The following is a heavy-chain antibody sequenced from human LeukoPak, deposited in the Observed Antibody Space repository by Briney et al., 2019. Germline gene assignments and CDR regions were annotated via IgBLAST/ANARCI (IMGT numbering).Heavy chain of an antibody. V-gene: IGHV3-21*01. D-gene: IGHD4-17*01. CDR2: VSATSNYV. CDR1: GFTFSSYS. CDR3: ARYGAHPFDY. Sequence: GGSLRLSCAASGFTFSSYSMNWVRQAPGKGLEWVSSVSATSNYVYYADSVKGRFAISRDNAKNSLYLQMNSLRAEDTAVYYCARYGAHPFDYWGQGTLVTVSS. J-gene: IGHJ4*02.